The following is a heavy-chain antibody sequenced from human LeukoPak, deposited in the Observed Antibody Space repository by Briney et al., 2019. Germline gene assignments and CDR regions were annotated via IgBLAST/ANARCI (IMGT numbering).Heavy chain of an antibody. CDR3: ARSGRYFDWFPLDY. D-gene: IGHD3-9*01. J-gene: IGHJ4*02. V-gene: IGHV4-34*01. CDR2: INHSGST. Sequence: SETLSLTCAVYGGSFSGYYWSWIRQPPGKGLEWIGEINHSGSTNYNPSLKSRVTISVDTSKNQFSLKLSSVTAADTAVYYRARSGRYFDWFPLDYWGQGTLVTVSS. CDR1: GGSFSGYY.